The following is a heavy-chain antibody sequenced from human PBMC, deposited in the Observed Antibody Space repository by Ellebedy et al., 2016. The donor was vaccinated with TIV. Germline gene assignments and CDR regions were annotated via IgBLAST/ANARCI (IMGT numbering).Heavy chain of an antibody. CDR3: ARGGSIAARRVGWFNP. CDR2: MNPNSGNT. J-gene: IGHJ5*02. CDR1: RYTFTSYD. D-gene: IGHD6-6*01. Sequence: ASVKVSXKASRYTFTSYDINWVRQATGQGLEWMGWMNPNSGNTGYAQKFQGRVTMTRNTSISTAYMELSSLRSDDTAVYYCARGGSIAARRVGWFNPWGQGTLVTVSS. V-gene: IGHV1-8*01.